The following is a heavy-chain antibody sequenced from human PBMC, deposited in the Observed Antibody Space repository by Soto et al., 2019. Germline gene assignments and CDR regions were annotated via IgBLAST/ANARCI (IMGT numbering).Heavy chain of an antibody. D-gene: IGHD2-21*01. CDR3: ARQIVAGDYFDY. CDR2: ISTGGVI. CDR1: GFTFSAFE. J-gene: IGHJ4*02. Sequence: EVQLVESGGGLVQPGGSLSLSCAASGFTFSAFEMNWVRQAPGKGLEWVSYISTGGVIYYADSVKGRFTISRDDSRNSLHLQMNSLGAEDTAVYYCARQIVAGDYFDYWGQGSLVTVSA. V-gene: IGHV3-48*03.